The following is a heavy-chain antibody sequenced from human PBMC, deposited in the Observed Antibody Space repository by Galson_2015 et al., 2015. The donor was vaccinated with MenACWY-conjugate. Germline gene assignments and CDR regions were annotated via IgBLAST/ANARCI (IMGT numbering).Heavy chain of an antibody. D-gene: IGHD6-19*01. CDR2: IHYSGST. CDR3: ARWVAVKMIEY. V-gene: IGHV4-59*01. CDR1: GASISTDY. Sequence: SETLSLTCSVSGASISTDYWSCIRQPPGNGLEWLGYIHYSGSTKYNPSLKTRITMSLDTSENQFFLKLSSVTAADTAVYYCARWVAVKMIEYCGQGTLVTVSS. J-gene: IGHJ4*02.